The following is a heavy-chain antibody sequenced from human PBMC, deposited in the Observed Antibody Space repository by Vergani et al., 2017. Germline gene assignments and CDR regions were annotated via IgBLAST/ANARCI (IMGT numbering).Heavy chain of an antibody. CDR2: IDRNYGVK. D-gene: IGHD1-1*01. CDR3: VKDNEYDADGPFNM. Sequence: VEAGGGLVQPGGSLRLPCTASGFTFQAFAFHWVRQVSGRGLEWVSGIDRNYGVKNGNSFEGRFSIARDNAKKAVFLKMNNLRHKDTALYFCVKDNEYDADGPFNMWGRGTLVTVSS. V-gene: IGHV3-9*01. CDR1: GFTFQAFA. J-gene: IGHJ2*01.